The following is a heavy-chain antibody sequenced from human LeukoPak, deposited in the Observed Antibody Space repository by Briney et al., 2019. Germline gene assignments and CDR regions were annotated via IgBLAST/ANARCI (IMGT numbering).Heavy chain of an antibody. CDR3: AREERLRWTAY. D-gene: IGHD4-23*01. V-gene: IGHV3-11*01. Sequence: PGGSLRLSCAASGFTFSDYYMSWILQAPGKGLEWLSYISSDGTTIQYAGSVKGRFTISRDNAKNSLYLQMNSLRAEDTAVYYCAREERLRWTAYWGQGTLVTVSS. J-gene: IGHJ4*02. CDR2: ISSDGTTI. CDR1: GFTFSDYY.